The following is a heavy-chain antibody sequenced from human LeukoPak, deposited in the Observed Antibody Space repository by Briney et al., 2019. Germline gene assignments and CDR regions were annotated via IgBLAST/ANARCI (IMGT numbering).Heavy chain of an antibody. J-gene: IGHJ3*02. D-gene: IGHD6-13*01. Sequence: ASVKVSCKASGYTFTSYDINWVRQATGQGLEWMGWMNPNSGNTGYAQKFQGRVTITRNTSISTAYMELSSLRSEDMAVYYCARELDSSSWQPDAFDIWGQGTMVTVSS. V-gene: IGHV1-8*03. CDR3: ARELDSSSWQPDAFDI. CDR1: GYTFTSYD. CDR2: MNPNSGNT.